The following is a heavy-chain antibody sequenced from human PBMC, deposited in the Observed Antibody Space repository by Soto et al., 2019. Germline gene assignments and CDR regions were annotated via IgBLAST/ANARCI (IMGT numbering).Heavy chain of an antibody. D-gene: IGHD2-8*02. Sequence: QVQLPQWGAGLLKPSETLSLTCAVYGGSFSGYYWTWIRQPPGTGLEWIGEINHSGSTNYNPSLKSRDTISVDTPKNQFYLKLTSVTAADTAVYYCARDKITGLFDYWGQGTLVTVSS. V-gene: IGHV4-34*01. J-gene: IGHJ4*02. CDR3: ARDKITGLFDY. CDR2: INHSGST. CDR1: GGSFSGYY.